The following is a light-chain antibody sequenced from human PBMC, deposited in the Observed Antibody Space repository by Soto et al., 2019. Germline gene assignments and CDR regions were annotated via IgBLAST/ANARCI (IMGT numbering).Light chain of an antibody. CDR3: ATWDDSLSGHWV. J-gene: IGLJ3*02. CDR1: SSNIGSHT. V-gene: IGLV1-44*01. Sequence: QSVLTQPPSASGTPGQRITISCSGSSSNIGSHTVNWHQQVPGTAPKLLIYSNNERPSGVPDRFSASKSGTSASLAINGLRSEDEADYYCATWDDSLSGHWVFGGGTKVTVL. CDR2: SNN.